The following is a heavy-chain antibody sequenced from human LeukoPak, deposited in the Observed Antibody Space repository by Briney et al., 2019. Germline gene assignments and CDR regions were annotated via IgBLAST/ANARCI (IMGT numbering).Heavy chain of an antibody. CDR3: ATNTIFGVSWFDP. J-gene: IGHJ5*02. CDR1: GGSISSSSYY. V-gene: IGHV4-39*01. Sequence: SETLSLTCTVSGGSISSSSYYWGWIRQPPGKGLEWIGSIYYSGSTYYNPSLKSRVTISVDTSKNQFSLKLSSVTAADTAVYYCATNTIFGVSWFDPWGQGTLDTVSS. D-gene: IGHD3-3*01. CDR2: IYYSGST.